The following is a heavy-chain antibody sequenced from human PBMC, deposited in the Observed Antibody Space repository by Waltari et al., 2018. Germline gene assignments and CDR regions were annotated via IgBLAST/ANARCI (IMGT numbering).Heavy chain of an antibody. CDR3: ARDGEPYGSGIGY. CDR1: GFTFSSYG. CDR2: IWYDGSNK. J-gene: IGHJ4*02. Sequence: QVQLVESGGGVVQPGRSLRLSCAASGFTFSSYGMHWVRQAPGKGLEWVAVIWYDGSNKYYADSVEGRFTISRDNSKNTLYLQMNSLRAEDTAVYYCARDGEPYGSGIGYWGQGTLVTVSS. V-gene: IGHV3-33*01. D-gene: IGHD3-10*01.